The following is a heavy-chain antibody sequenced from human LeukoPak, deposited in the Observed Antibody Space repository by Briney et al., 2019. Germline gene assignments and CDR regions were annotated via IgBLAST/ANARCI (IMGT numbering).Heavy chain of an antibody. V-gene: IGHV4-39*07. D-gene: IGHD4-23*01. J-gene: IGHJ4*02. CDR3: ARESGTTEVSY. Sequence: SETLSLTCTVSGGSISSSSYYWGWIRQPPGKGLEWIGSIYYSGSTYYNPSLKSRVTISVDTSKNQFSLKLSSVTAADTAVYYCARESGTTEVSYWGQGTLVTVSS. CDR1: GGSISSSSYY. CDR2: IYYSGST.